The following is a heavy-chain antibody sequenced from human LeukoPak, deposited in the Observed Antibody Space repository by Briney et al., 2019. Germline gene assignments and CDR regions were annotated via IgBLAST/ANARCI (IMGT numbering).Heavy chain of an antibody. Sequence: ASVKVSCKASGGTFSSYAISWVRQAPGQRLEWMGWINAGNGNTKYSQKFQGRVTITRDTSASTAYMELSSLRSEDTAVYYCAREVGATTLLGYYYYGMDVWGQGTTVTVSS. J-gene: IGHJ6*02. CDR1: GGTFSSYA. D-gene: IGHD1-26*01. V-gene: IGHV1-3*01. CDR3: AREVGATTLLGYYYYGMDV. CDR2: INAGNGNT.